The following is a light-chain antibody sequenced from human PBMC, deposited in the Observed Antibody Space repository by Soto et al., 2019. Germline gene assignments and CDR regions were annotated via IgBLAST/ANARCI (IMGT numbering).Light chain of an antibody. V-gene: IGKV3-20*01. CDR1: QSVRNNY. CDR3: QQYVSSPRT. J-gene: IGKJ1*01. CDR2: GAS. Sequence: EIVLTQSPDTLSSSPGERLTLSCRASQSVRNNYLAWYQLKPGQAPRLLIYGASSRATGIPDRFSGSESGTDFTLTISRLEPEDFAVYYCQQYVSSPRTFGQGTKVDI.